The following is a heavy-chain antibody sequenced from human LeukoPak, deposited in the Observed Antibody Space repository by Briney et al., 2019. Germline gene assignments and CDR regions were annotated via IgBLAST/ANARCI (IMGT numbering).Heavy chain of an antibody. V-gene: IGHV3-11*05. Sequence: GGSLRLSYVASGFTFSYYYMSWIRQAPGKGLEWVSYISSDGSYTKYADSVKGRFTISRDNAKNSLYLQMNSLRAEDTAIYYCARGKIGYYYGDYDGYWGQGTLVTVSS. CDR3: ARGKIGYYYGDYDGY. D-gene: IGHD4-17*01. CDR1: GFTFSYYY. CDR2: ISSDGSYT. J-gene: IGHJ4*02.